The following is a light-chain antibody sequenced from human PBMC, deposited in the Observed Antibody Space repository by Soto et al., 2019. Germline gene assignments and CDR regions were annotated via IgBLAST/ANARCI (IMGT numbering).Light chain of an antibody. CDR2: GAS. Sequence: EIVLTQSPGTLSLSPGERATLSCGASQSISGSYLAWYQQKPGQAPRLLIYGASSRATDIPDRFSGSGSGADFTLTITSLEPEDFAVYYCQQRSNWPSTFGGGTKVEI. CDR3: QQRSNWPST. V-gene: IGKV3D-20*02. J-gene: IGKJ4*01. CDR1: QSISGSY.